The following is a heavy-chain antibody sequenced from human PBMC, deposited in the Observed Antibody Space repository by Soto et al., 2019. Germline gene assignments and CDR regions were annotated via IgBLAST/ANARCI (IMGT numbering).Heavy chain of an antibody. J-gene: IGHJ4*02. D-gene: IGHD3-10*01. V-gene: IGHV1-3*01. Sequence: ASVKVSCKSSGYTFTKYALHWVRQAHGQSLEWMGWINPANGNTKYSQKFQGRVAITRDTFASTVYPELSSLRHEDTAVYYCARNAPIIRGQPDPHYFDFWGQGTQVTVSS. CDR2: INPANGNT. CDR1: GYTFTKYA. CDR3: ARNAPIIRGQPDPHYFDF.